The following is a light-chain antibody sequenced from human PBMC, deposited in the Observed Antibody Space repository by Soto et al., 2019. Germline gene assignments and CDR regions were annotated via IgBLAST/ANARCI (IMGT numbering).Light chain of an antibody. Sequence: GDRVTITCRASQSISSWLAWYQQKPGKAPKLLIYDASSLESGVPSRFSGSGSGTEFTLTISSLQPEDFATYYCLQHDTYPLTSGQGTKVEIK. V-gene: IGKV1-5*01. J-gene: IGKJ1*01. CDR3: LQHDTYPLT. CDR1: QSISSW. CDR2: DAS.